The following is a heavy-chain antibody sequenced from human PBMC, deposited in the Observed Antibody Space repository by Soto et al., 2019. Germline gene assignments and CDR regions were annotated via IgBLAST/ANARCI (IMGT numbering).Heavy chain of an antibody. J-gene: IGHJ5*02. D-gene: IGHD2-8*01. CDR2: TYYRSKWYN. CDR1: GDSVSSNSAA. Sequence: SQTLSLTCAISGDSVSSNSAAWDWIRQSPSRGLEWLGRTYYRSKWYNEYAVSVRSRITINPDTSKNQFSLHLNSVTPEDTAVYHCARSLSLLIQFDPWGQGTLVTVSS. V-gene: IGHV6-1*01. CDR3: ARSLSLLIQFDP.